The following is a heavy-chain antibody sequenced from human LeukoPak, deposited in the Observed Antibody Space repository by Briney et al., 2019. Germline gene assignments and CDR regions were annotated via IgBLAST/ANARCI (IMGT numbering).Heavy chain of an antibody. Sequence: AGGSLHLPCAASGFTVSSNYMSWVRQAPGKGLEWVSVIYSGGSTYYADSVKGRFTISRDNSKNTLYLQMNSLRAEDTAVYYCARVLVLVYYMDVWGKGTTVTVSS. D-gene: IGHD3-3*01. CDR3: ARVLVLVYYMDV. V-gene: IGHV3-53*01. CDR2: IYSGGST. CDR1: GFTVSSNY. J-gene: IGHJ6*03.